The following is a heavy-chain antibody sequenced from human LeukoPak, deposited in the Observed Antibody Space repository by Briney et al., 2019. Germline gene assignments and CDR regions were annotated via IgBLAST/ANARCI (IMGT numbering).Heavy chain of an antibody. D-gene: IGHD3-3*01. CDR2: INHRGST. Sequence: SETLSLTCAVYGGSFSGYYWSWIRQPPGKGLEWIGEINHRGSTNYNPSLKSRVTISVDTSKNQFSLKLSSVTAADTAVYYCARGFLWSGYSFDYWGQGTLVTVSS. CDR3: ARGFLWSGYSFDY. V-gene: IGHV4-34*01. J-gene: IGHJ4*02. CDR1: GGSFSGYY.